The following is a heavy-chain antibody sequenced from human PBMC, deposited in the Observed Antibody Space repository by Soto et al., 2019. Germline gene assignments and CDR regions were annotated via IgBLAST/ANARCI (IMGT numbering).Heavy chain of an antibody. V-gene: IGHV3-23*01. D-gene: IGHD2-15*01. Sequence: GGSLRLSCAVSGFTFSSYAMSWVRQAPGKGLEWGSAISRSGGSTYYADSVKGRFTISRDNSKNTLYLQMHSLRAEDTAVYSCAKDLTNHCGGCYYSYWGHGTLVTVSS. CDR2: ISRSGGST. CDR1: GFTFSSYA. CDR3: AKDLTNHCGGCYYSY. J-gene: IGHJ4*01.